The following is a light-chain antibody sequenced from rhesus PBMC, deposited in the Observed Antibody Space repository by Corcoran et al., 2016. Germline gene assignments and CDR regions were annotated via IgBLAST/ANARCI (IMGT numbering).Light chain of an antibody. J-gene: IGLJ6*01. Sequence: QAALTQPRSVSGSPGQSVTISCTGTSSDIGGYNYVSWYQQHPGTPPKLMIYEVSKRPSGVSDRFSGSKSGNTASLTISGLQAEDEADYYCCSYAGRYTDVFGSGTKLTVL. CDR1: SSDIGGYNY. CDR3: CSYAGRYTDV. CDR2: EVS. V-gene: IGLV2-32*01.